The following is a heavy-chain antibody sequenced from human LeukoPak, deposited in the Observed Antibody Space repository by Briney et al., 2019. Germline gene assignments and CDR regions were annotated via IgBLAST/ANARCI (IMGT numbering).Heavy chain of an antibody. J-gene: IGHJ4*02. CDR3: ARDSRIYYYGSGSLDY. CDR1: GFTFSNSW. V-gene: IGHV3-74*01. Sequence: GGSLRLSCAASGFTFSNSWLHWVRQAPGKGLVWVSRINERGSSTSYADSVKGRFTISRDNAKNTLYLQMNSLRAEDTAVYYCARDSRIYYYGSGSLDYWGQGTLVTVSS. CDR2: INERGSST. D-gene: IGHD3-10*01.